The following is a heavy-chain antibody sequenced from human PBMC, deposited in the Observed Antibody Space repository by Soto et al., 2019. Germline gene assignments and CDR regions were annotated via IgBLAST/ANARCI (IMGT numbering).Heavy chain of an antibody. J-gene: IGHJ4*02. CDR3: ARDRAHFYESSGRLDL. CDR2: ISYSGST. D-gene: IGHD3-22*01. Sequence: SETLSLTCSVSGDSMNNGDYFWTWIRQTPGKGLQWIGYISYSGSTFYNPSLKTRPAMSVDTSKNQFSVRLRSVTAADTAVYYCARDRAHFYESSGRLDLWGQGMLVTVSS. V-gene: IGHV4-30-4*01. CDR1: GDSMNNGDYF.